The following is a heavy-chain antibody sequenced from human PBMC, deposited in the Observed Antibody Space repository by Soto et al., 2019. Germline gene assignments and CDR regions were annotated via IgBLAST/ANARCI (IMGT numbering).Heavy chain of an antibody. CDR2: LTPIFGTP. Sequence: VQLVQSGAEVKKPGSSVKVSCRASGGTFSRFAISWVRQSPGQGFEWMGGLTPIFGTPTYAERFQGRGTVAADESTSTANMELGSLRAVDAAVYSSAKYHPGALGWTWVDPWGQGNRVTVPS. CDR1: GGTFSRFA. D-gene: IGHD3-3*01. CDR3: AKYHPGALGWTWVDP. J-gene: IGHJ5*02. V-gene: IGHV1-69*01.